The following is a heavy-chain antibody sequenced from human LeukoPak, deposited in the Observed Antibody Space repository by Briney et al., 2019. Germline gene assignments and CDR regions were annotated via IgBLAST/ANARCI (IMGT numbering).Heavy chain of an antibody. CDR1: GYTFTGYY. D-gene: IGHD2-2*01. J-gene: IGHJ5*02. CDR3: ASWDNVVVPAAMYGWPDP. CDR2: INPNNGDT. V-gene: IGHV1-2*02. Sequence: ASVTVSCKASGYTFTGYYMHWVRQAPGQGLEWMGWINPNNGDTKYAQKFQGRVTMTRDTSIRTAYLELSSLRSDDTAVYYCASWDNVVVPAAMYGWPDPWGQGTLVTVSS.